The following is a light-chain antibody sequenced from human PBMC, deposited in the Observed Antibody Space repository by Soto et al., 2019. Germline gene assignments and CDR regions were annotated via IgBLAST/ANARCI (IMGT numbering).Light chain of an antibody. Sequence: DIQMTQSPSTLSASVGDRVTITCRASQSISSWLAWYQQKPGKAPKLLIYDASSLESGVPSRFSVSGSGTEFTLTISSLQPDYFATYYCQQANTFPLTFGGGTKVVLK. CDR3: QQANTFPLT. J-gene: IGKJ4*01. CDR1: QSISSW. CDR2: DAS. V-gene: IGKV1-5*01.